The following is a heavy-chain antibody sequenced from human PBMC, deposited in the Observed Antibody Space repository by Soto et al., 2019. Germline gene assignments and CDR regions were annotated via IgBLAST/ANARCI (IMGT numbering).Heavy chain of an antibody. V-gene: IGHV4-39*01. Sequence: ETLSLTCTVSGGSISSSSYYWGWIRQPPGKGLEWIGSIYYSGSTYYNPSLKSRVTISVDTSKNQFSLKLSSVTAADTAVYYCARIGRNVDYWGQGTLVTVSS. J-gene: IGHJ4*02. CDR2: IYYSGST. CDR3: ARIGRNVDY. D-gene: IGHD1-1*01. CDR1: GGSISSSSYY.